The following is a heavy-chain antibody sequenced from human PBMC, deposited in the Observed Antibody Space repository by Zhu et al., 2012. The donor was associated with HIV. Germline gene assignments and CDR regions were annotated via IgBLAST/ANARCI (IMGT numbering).Heavy chain of an antibody. CDR1: GFTFGDYA. J-gene: IGHJ4*02. Sequence: EGHLLESGGGLVQPGGSLRPSCAASGFTFGDYAMRWVRQAPGKGLEWVSGISGAGGITYYADSVRGRVTISRDNSKNTLYLQMDSLRADDTAVYYCAKDLRSCSGASCFPYSFDYWGQGTLVTVSS. CDR2: ISGAGGIT. D-gene: IGHD2-15*01. V-gene: IGHV3-23*01. CDR3: AKDLRSCSGASCFPYSFDY.